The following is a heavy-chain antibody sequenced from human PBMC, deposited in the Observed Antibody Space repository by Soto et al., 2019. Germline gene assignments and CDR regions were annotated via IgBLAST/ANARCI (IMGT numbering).Heavy chain of an antibody. CDR2: IYYSGST. CDR1: GGSISSGGYY. V-gene: IGHV4-31*03. Sequence: QVQLQESGPGLVKPSQTLSLTCTVSGGSISSGGYYWSWIRQHPGKGLEWIGYIYYSGSTYYNPSLKSRVTISVDTSKHQFSLKLSSVTAADTAVYYCASRIVVVMYDAFDIWGQGTMVTVSS. CDR3: ASRIVVVMYDAFDI. J-gene: IGHJ3*02. D-gene: IGHD3-22*01.